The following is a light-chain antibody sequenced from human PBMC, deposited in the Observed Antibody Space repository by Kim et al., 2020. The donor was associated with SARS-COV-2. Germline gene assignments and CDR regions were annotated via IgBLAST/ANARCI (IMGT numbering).Light chain of an antibody. CDR2: AAS. CDR1: QDISNF. V-gene: IGKV1-9*01. CDR3: HQFYLSPRT. Sequence: AYVGDIVTITCRASQDISNFLAWYQQDLGKAPKLLIYAASTLGSGVPSRFSGRGSGTEFTLTISSLQPEDFATYFCHQFYLSPRTFGQGTKVDIK. J-gene: IGKJ1*01.